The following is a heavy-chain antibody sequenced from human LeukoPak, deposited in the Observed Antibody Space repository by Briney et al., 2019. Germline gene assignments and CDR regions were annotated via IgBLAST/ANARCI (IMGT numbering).Heavy chain of an antibody. Sequence: GRSLRLSCAASGFTFSSYAMHWVRQAPGKGLEWVAVISYDGSNKYYADSVKGRFTISRDNSKNTLYLQMNSLRAEDTAVYYCARGGYDSSGYYCGVDYWGQGTLVTVSS. CDR3: ARGGYDSSGYYCGVDY. J-gene: IGHJ4*02. CDR2: ISYDGSNK. D-gene: IGHD3-22*01. CDR1: GFTFSSYA. V-gene: IGHV3-30*04.